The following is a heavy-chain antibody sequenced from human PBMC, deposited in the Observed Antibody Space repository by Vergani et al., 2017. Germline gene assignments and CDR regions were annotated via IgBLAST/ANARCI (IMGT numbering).Heavy chain of an antibody. CDR1: GCSISSGGYY. J-gene: IGHJ5*02. V-gene: IGHV4-31*03. CDR2: IYYRGST. Sequence: QVQLQESGPGLVKPSQTLSLTCPVSGCSISSGGYYWMWVPQHPGKGREWIGYIYYRGSTYYNPSLKSRVTIAVDTSKNQFSLKLSSVTAADTAVYYCAXGKNDIVVVPAAIGWFDPWGQGTLVTVSS. D-gene: IGHD2-2*02. CDR3: AXGKNDIVVVPAAIGWFDP.